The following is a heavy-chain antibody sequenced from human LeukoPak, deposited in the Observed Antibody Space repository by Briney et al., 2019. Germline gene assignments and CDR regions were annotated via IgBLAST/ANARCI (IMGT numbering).Heavy chain of an antibody. V-gene: IGHV3-9*01. CDR3: AKDIGIAAAGTDWYFDY. D-gene: IGHD6-13*01. CDR2: ISWNSGSI. Sequence: GRSLRLSCAASGFTFDDYAMPWVRQAPGKGLEWVSGISWNSGSIGHADSVKGRFTISRDNAKNSLYLQMNSLRAEDTALYYCAKDIGIAAAGTDWYFDYWGQGTLVTVSS. J-gene: IGHJ4*02. CDR1: GFTFDDYA.